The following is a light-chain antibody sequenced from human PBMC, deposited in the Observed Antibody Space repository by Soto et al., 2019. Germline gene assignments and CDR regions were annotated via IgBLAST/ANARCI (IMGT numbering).Light chain of an antibody. Sequence: DIVMTQSPDSLAVSLGERATINCKSSRSVLYTSNNKNYLAWYQQKSGQPPKLLIYWASTRESGVPERFSGSASGTDFTLTIRSLQAEDVAVYYCQQYYSVPWTFGQGTRVEIK. CDR2: WAS. CDR3: QQYYSVPWT. V-gene: IGKV4-1*01. J-gene: IGKJ1*01. CDR1: RSVLYTSNNKNY.